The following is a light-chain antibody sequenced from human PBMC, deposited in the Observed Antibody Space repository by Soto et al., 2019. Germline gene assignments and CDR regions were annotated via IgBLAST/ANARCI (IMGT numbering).Light chain of an antibody. CDR1: QTISSW. Sequence: IQMTQSPSTLSGSVGDRVTITCRASQTISSWLAWYQQKPGKAPKLLIYKASTLKSGVPSRFSGSGSETEFTLTISSLQPDEFATYYCQHYNSYSEAFGQGTKVDIK. V-gene: IGKV1-5*03. CDR3: QHYNSYSEA. CDR2: KAS. J-gene: IGKJ1*01.